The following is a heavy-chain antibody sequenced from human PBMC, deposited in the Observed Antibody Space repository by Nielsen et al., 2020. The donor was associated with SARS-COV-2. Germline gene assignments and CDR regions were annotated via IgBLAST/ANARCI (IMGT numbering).Heavy chain of an antibody. CDR1: GGSFSGYY. D-gene: IGHD6-6*01. CDR2: INHSGST. CDR3: ARGVPGY. Sequence: SETLSLTCAVYGGSFSGYYWSWIRQPPEKGLEWIGEINHSGSTNYNPSLQSRVTISVDTSKNQFSLKLSSVTAADTAVYYCARGVPGYWGQGTLVTVSS. J-gene: IGHJ4*02. V-gene: IGHV4-34*01.